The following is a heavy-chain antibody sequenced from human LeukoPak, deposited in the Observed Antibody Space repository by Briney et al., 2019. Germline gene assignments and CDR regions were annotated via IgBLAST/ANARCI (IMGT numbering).Heavy chain of an antibody. J-gene: IGHJ4*02. CDR1: GGSISSSNW. V-gene: IGHV4-4*02. CDR3: ASGHSSSWLKLALNYFDY. CDR2: IYHSGST. Sequence: SGTLSLTCAVSGGSISSSNWWSWVRQPPGKGLEWIGEIYHSGSTNYNPSLKSRVTISVDKSKNQFSLKLSSVTAADTAVYYCASGHSSSWLKLALNYFDYWGQGTLVTVSS. D-gene: IGHD6-13*01.